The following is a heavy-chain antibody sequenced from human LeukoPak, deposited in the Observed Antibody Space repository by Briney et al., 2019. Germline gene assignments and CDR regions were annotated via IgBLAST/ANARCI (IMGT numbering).Heavy chain of an antibody. D-gene: IGHD3-9*01. CDR2: IYYSGST. CDR3: ARLGKNLTGYYRPRWFDP. Sequence: PSETLSLTCTVSGGSISSSSYYWGWIRQPPGKGLEWIGSIYYSGSTYYNPSLKSRVTISVDTSKNQFSLKLSSVTAADTAVYYCARLGKNLTGYYRPRWFDPWGQGTLVTVSS. J-gene: IGHJ5*02. V-gene: IGHV4-39*01. CDR1: GGSISSSSYY.